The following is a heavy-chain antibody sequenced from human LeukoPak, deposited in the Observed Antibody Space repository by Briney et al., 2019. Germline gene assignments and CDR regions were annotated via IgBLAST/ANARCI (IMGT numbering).Heavy chain of an antibody. CDR2: FDPEDDET. J-gene: IGHJ6*02. CDR3: ATGMATMGRAQYHYAMDV. D-gene: IGHD5-24*01. CDR1: GYTLTELP. V-gene: IGHV1-24*01. Sequence: ASVKVSCKVSGYTLTELPVHWVRQAPGKGLEWRGSFDPEDDETLYAQKFQGRVTMTEDTSTDTAYMELSSLRSEGTAVYYCATGMATMGRAQYHYAMDVWGQGTTVTVSS.